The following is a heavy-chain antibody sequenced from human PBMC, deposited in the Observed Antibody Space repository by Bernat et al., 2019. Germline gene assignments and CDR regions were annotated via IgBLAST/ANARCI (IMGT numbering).Heavy chain of an antibody. J-gene: IGHJ6*02. CDR2: ISYDGSNK. CDR3: ASNPAMVHYYYYGMDV. V-gene: IGHV3-30-3*01. Sequence: VQLVESGGGLVQPGGSLRLSCAASGFTFSSYAMHWVRQAPGKGLEWVAVISYDGSNKYYADSVKGRFTISRDNSKNTLYLQMNSLRAEDTAVYYCASNPAMVHYYYYGMDVWGQGTTVTVSS. D-gene: IGHD5-18*01. CDR1: GFTFSSYA.